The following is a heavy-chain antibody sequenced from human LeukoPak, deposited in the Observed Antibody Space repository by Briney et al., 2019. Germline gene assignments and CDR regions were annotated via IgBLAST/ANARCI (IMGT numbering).Heavy chain of an antibody. J-gene: IGHJ4*02. CDR3: ASDYYYGSGSYTY. V-gene: IGHV4-34*01. CDR2: INHSGST. Sequence: KPSETLSLACAVYGGSFSGYYGSWIRQPPGKGLEWIGEINHSGSTNYNPSLNSRVTISVDTSKNQFSLKLSSVTAADTAVYYCASDYYYGSGSYTYWGQGTLVTVSS. D-gene: IGHD3-10*01. CDR1: GGSFSGYY.